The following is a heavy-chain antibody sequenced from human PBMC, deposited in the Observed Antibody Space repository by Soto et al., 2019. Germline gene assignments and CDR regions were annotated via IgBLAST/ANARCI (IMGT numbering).Heavy chain of an antibody. Sequence: QLQLQESGSGLVKPSQTLSLTCAVSGGSISSGGYSWSWIRQPPGKGLEWIGYIYHSGSTYYNPSLKSRVPLAVARSKNQFALRLSSVTAADTAVYYCAGGIAARPLGYWGQGTLVTVSS. CDR1: GGSISSGGYS. V-gene: IGHV4-30-2*01. CDR2: IYHSGST. CDR3: AGGIAARPLGY. D-gene: IGHD6-6*01. J-gene: IGHJ4*02.